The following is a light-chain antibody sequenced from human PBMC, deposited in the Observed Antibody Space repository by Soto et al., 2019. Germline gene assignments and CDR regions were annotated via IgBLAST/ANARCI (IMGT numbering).Light chain of an antibody. V-gene: IGLV2-8*01. J-gene: IGLJ3*02. CDR1: SSDVGGYNY. CDR3: YSYADSDNGV. Sequence: QSALTQPPSASGSPGQSVTISCTGTSSDVGGYNYVSWYQHHPGKAPKLMIYEVTNRPSGVPERFSGSKSGNTASLTVSGLQADDEAEYYCYSYADSDNGVFGGGTKLTVL. CDR2: EVT.